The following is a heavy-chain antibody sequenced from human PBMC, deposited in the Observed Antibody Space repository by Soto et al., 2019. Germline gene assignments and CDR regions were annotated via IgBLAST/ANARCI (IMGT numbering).Heavy chain of an antibody. V-gene: IGHV1-69*12. CDR3: ARGIVVVTAIPGRNWFDP. D-gene: IGHD2-21*02. CDR2: IIPIFGTA. CDR1: GGTFSSYA. J-gene: IGHJ5*02. Sequence: QVQLVQSGAEVKKPGSSVKVSCKASGGTFSSYAISWVRQAPGQGLEWMGGIIPIFGTANYAQKFQGRVTITADESTSTAYMELSSLRSEDTAVYHCARGIVVVTAIPGRNWFDPWGQGTLVTVSS.